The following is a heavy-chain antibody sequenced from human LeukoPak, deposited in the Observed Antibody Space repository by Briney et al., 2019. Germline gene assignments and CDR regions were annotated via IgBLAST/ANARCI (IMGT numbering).Heavy chain of an antibody. CDR2: ISGSGGST. Sequence: GGSLRLSGAASGFTFSSYAMSWVRQAPGKGLEWVSAISGSGGSTYFADSVKGRFTISRDNSKNTLYLQMTSLRAEDTAVYYCAKDAGYGSGSYEYWYFDLWGRGTLVTVSS. D-gene: IGHD3-10*01. CDR1: GFTFSSYA. CDR3: AKDAGYGSGSYEYWYFDL. V-gene: IGHV3-23*01. J-gene: IGHJ2*01.